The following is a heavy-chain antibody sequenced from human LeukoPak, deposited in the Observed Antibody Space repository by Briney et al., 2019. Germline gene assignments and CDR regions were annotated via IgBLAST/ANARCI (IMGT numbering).Heavy chain of an antibody. V-gene: IGHV4-39*01. CDR1: GGSISSSSYY. D-gene: IGHD6-13*01. J-gene: IGHJ4*02. CDR2: IYYSGST. CDR3: ARRLAGTEDY. Sequence: SETLSLTCTVSGGSISSSSYYWGWIRQPPGKGLEWIGSIYYSGSTYYNPSLKSRVHISVDTSKNQFSLKLTSVTAADTAVYYCARRLAGTEDYWGQGTLVTVSS.